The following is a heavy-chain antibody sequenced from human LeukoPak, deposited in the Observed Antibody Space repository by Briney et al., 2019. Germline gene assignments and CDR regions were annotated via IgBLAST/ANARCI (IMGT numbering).Heavy chain of an antibody. D-gene: IGHD3-3*01. CDR1: GGSISSGSYY. CDR3: ARDEYDFPKGGNAGY. J-gene: IGHJ4*02. Sequence: PSETLSLTCTVSGGSISSGSYYWSWIRQPAGKGLEWIGRIYTSGSTNYNPSLKSRVTISVDTSKNQFSLKLSSVTAADTAVYYCARDEYDFPKGGNAGYWGQGTLVTVSS. V-gene: IGHV4-61*02. CDR2: IYTSGST.